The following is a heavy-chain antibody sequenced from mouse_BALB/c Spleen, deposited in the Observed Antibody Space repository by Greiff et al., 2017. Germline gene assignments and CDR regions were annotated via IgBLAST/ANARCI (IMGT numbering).Heavy chain of an antibody. D-gene: IGHD2-3*01. CDR1: GFSLTSYG. Sequence: VQLQQSGPGLVQPSQSLSITCTVSGFSLTSYGVHWVRQSPGKGLEWLGVIWSGGSTDYNAAFISRLSISKDNSKSQVFFKMNSLQANDTAIYYCARKRLLRPYYYAMDYWGQGTSVTVSS. CDR3: ARKRLLRPYYYAMDY. J-gene: IGHJ4*01. CDR2: IWSGGST. V-gene: IGHV2-2*02.